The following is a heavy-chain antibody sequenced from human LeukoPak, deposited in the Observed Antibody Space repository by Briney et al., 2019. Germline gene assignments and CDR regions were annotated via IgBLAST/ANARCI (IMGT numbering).Heavy chain of an antibody. V-gene: IGHV4-34*01. Sequence: SETLSLTCAVYGGSFSGYYWSWIRQPPGKGLEWIGEINHSGSTNYNPSLKSRVTISVDTSKNQFSLRLTSVTAADTAVYYCALTNHYYDSTGKVHDAFDSWGQGTMVTVSS. CDR3: ALTNHYYDSTGKVHDAFDS. CDR1: GGSFSGYY. J-gene: IGHJ3*02. D-gene: IGHD3-22*01. CDR2: INHSGST.